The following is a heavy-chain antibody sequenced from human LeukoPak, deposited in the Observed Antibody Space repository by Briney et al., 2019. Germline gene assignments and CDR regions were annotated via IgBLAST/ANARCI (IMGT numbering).Heavy chain of an antibody. J-gene: IGHJ4*02. CDR1: GFTFSSYS. V-gene: IGHV3-21*01. D-gene: IGHD6-13*01. Sequence: PGGSLRLSCAASGFTFSSYSMNWVRQAPGKGLEWVSFITSSSSYVYYADSVKGRFTISRDNSKNTLYLQMSSLRPEDTAVYYCANGGYTSSWYVVDYWGQGTLVTVSS. CDR3: ANGGYTSSWYVVDY. CDR2: ITSSSSYV.